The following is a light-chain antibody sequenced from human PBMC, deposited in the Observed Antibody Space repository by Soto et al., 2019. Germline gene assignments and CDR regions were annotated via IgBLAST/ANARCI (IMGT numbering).Light chain of an antibody. Sequence: EIVMTQSPATLSVSPGEGATLSCKASQNVYNNLAWYQQRPGQPPRLLIYDASTRATGISARFSGSGYGTEFTLTISRLQSADFAVYFCLQCRHWPLTFGGWTKVEIK. CDR2: DAS. J-gene: IGKJ4*01. CDR1: QNVYNN. CDR3: LQCRHWPLT. V-gene: IGKV3-15*01.